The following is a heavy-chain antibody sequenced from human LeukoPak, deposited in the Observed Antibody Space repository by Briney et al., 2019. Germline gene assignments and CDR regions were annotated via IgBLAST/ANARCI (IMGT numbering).Heavy chain of an antibody. Sequence: GGSLRLSCAASGFTLSDHYMDWVRQAPGKGLEWVGRTRDKANSYTTEYAASVKGRFIISRDESQSSLYLQMNSLRTEDTAVYYCSRALYDSPGYTFGYWGQGTLVAVSS. CDR2: TRDKANSYTT. J-gene: IGHJ4*02. V-gene: IGHV3-72*01. D-gene: IGHD3-22*01. CDR3: SRALYDSPGYTFGY. CDR1: GFTLSDHY.